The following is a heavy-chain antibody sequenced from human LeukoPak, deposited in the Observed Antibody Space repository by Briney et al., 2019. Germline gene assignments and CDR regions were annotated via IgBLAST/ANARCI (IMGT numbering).Heavy chain of an antibody. CDR3: LRGDRRDY. V-gene: IGHV3-74*01. Sequence: PGGSLRLSCAASGFTFSSYWMHWVRQAPGKGLVWVSRINSDGINTSYADSVKGRFIISRDNAKDSLYLQMNSLRVEDTAVYYCLRGDRRDYWGQGTLVTVSS. J-gene: IGHJ4*02. CDR1: GFTFSSYW. CDR2: INSDGINT.